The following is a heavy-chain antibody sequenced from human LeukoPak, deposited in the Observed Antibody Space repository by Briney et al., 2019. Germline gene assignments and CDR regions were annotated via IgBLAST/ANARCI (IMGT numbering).Heavy chain of an antibody. CDR2: ISGSGSPT. D-gene: IGHD2-2*01. CDR1: GFTFSSYA. Sequence: GGSLRLSCAASGFTFSSYAVSWVRQAPGKGLEWVSGISGSGSPTHYADSVKGRFAISRDNPKNTVYLQMNSLRAEDTAVYYCAKENGDLYEYCGFTSCPDNWFDPWGQGTLVTVSS. J-gene: IGHJ5*02. V-gene: IGHV3-23*01. CDR3: AKENGDLYEYCGFTSCPDNWFDP.